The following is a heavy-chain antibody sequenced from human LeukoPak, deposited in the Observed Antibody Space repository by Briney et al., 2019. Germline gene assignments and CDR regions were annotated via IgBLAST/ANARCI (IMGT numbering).Heavy chain of an antibody. CDR2: ISSSSSYI. D-gene: IGHD6-13*01. Sequence: GGSLRLSCAASGFTFSSYSMNWVRQAPGKGLEWVSSISSSSSYIYYADSVKGRFTISRDNAKNSLYLQMNSLRAEDTAVYYCAVIAAAGTKGAFDIWGQGTMVTVSS. V-gene: IGHV3-21*01. CDR3: AVIAAAGTKGAFDI. CDR1: GFTFSSYS. J-gene: IGHJ3*02.